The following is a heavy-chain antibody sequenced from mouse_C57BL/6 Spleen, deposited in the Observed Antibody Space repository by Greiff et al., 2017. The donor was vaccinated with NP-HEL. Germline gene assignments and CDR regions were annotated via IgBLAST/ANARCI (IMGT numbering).Heavy chain of an antibody. CDR1: GYSFTSYY. V-gene: IGHV1-66*01. CDR2: IYPGSGNT. J-gene: IGHJ3*01. D-gene: IGHD1-1*01. Sequence: QVQLKESGPELVKPGASVKISCKASGYSFTSYYIHWVKQRPGQGLEWIGWIYPGSGNTKYNEKFKGKATLTADTSSSTAYMQLSSLTSEDSAVYYCARNYGSSEAWFAYWGQGTLVTVSA. CDR3: ARNYGSSEAWFAY.